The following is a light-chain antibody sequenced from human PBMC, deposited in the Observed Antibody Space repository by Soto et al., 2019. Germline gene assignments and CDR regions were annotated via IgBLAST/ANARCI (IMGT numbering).Light chain of an antibody. Sequence: DIPMTQSPSSLSAFVGDRVTITCRASQDIRISLNWYQQKPGKAPKLLVYAATTLHSGVPSRFSGSGSGTDFTLTINSLQPEDFATYYCQQGYNSPYTFGQGTNLG. CDR1: QDIRIS. CDR2: AAT. V-gene: IGKV1-39*01. J-gene: IGKJ2*01. CDR3: QQGYNSPYT.